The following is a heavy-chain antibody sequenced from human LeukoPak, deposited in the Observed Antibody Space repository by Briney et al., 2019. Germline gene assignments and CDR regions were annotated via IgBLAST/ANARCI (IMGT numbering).Heavy chain of an antibody. CDR3: ARGTLGAWGW. Sequence: GGSLRLSCAVSGFTFSSYDMNWVRQAPGKGLVWVSSISSSSNYIHYADSVKGRFTISRDNAKNSLYLQMNSLRAEDMAVYFCARGTLGAWGWWGQGTLVTVSA. CDR2: ISSSSNYI. V-gene: IGHV3-21*01. CDR1: GFTFSSYD. D-gene: IGHD6-19*01. J-gene: IGHJ4*02.